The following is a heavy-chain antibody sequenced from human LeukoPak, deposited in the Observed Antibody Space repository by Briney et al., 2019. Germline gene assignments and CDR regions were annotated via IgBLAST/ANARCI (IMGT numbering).Heavy chain of an antibody. CDR1: GFTFSDYA. J-gene: IGHJ4*02. CDR3: ATHFTTMALGFDY. V-gene: IGHV3-23*01. D-gene: IGHD1-1*01. Sequence: GGSLRLSCAVSGFTFSDYAMTWVRQAPGKGLEWVSSISGSSGSTYYADSVRGRFTIPRDNSKNTLYLQMMSLRDEDTAVYYCATHFTTMALGFDYWGQGTLVTVSS. CDR2: ISGSSGST.